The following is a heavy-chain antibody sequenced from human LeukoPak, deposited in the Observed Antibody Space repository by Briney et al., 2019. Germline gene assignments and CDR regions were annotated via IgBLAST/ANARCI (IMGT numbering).Heavy chain of an antibody. CDR1: GFTFSSYA. D-gene: IGHD4-17*01. V-gene: IGHV3-23*01. CDR3: AKAPRTTVVTAYFDY. CDR2: ISGSGGSP. Sequence: GGSLRLSCAASGFTFSSYAMSWVRQAPGKGLEWVSTISGSGGSPYYADSVKGRFTISRDNSRNTLYLQLNSLRAEDTAVYYCAKAPRTTVVTAYFDYWGQGTLVTVSS. J-gene: IGHJ4*02.